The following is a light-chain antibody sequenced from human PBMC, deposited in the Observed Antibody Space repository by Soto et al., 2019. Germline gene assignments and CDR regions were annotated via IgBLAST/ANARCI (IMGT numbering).Light chain of an antibody. CDR3: QSYDSSLSGYVV. CDR2: GNT. V-gene: IGLV1-40*01. Sequence: QSVLTQPPSVSGAPGQRVTISCTGSSSNIGAPYDVHWYQQLPGTAPKLLIYGNTNRPSGVPDRFSGSKSGTSASLAITGLQAEDEADYYCQSYDSSLSGYVVFGGGTKLTVL. CDR1: SSNIGAPYD. J-gene: IGLJ2*01.